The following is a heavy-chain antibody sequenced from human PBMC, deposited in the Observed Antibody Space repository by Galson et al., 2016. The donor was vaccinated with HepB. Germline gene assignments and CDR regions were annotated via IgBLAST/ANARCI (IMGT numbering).Heavy chain of an antibody. J-gene: IGHJ4*02. CDR1: GFTFSNYA. D-gene: IGHD5-24*01. CDR2: TSPNGAYT. V-gene: IGHV3-64*04. Sequence: SLRLSCAASGFTFSNYAIHWVRQAPGKGLEIVSATSPNGAYTYYAEFVKGRFTVSRDNSRNTLFLQMTSLRLEDTGVYYCARFKPVGEMPTIPVGSLDYWGLGTLVTISS. CDR3: ARFKPVGEMPTIPVGSLDY.